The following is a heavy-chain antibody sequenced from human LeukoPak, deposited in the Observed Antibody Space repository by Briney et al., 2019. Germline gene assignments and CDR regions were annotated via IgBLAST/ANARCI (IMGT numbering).Heavy chain of an antibody. CDR2: IIPILGIA. V-gene: IGHV1-69*04. D-gene: IGHD3-22*01. CDR3: ARDGDYYDSSGYYYVADYFDY. CDR1: GFTFSSYA. J-gene: IGHJ4*02. Sequence: PGRSLRLSCAASGFTFSSYAISWVRQAPGQGLEWMGRIIPILGIANYAQKFQGRVTITADKSTSTAYIELSSLRSEDTAVYYCARDGDYYDSSGYYYVADYFDYWGQGTLVTVSS.